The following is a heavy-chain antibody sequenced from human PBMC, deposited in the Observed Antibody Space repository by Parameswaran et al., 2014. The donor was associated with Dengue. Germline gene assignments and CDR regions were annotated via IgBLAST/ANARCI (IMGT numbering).Heavy chain of an antibody. D-gene: IGHD1-7*01. Sequence: WVRQAPGQRLEWIGWIVVGSGNTNYAQKFQERVTITRDMSTSTAYMELSSLRSEDTAVYYCARYGANWNYFPYYYYGMDVWGQGTTVTVSS. CDR3: ARYGANWNYFPYYYYGMDV. V-gene: IGHV1-58*01. J-gene: IGHJ6*02. CDR2: IVVGSGNT.